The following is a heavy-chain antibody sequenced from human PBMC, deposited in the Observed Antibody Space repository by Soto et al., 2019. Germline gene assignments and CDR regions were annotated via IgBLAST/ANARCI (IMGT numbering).Heavy chain of an antibody. J-gene: IGHJ4*02. CDR3: ARATGTLRSRNCDY. CDR2: IYHTGST. Sequence: PXETLSLTCSVSGGSISTVGHYWTWIRPPPGKGLGWIGSIYHTGSTYYSKSLRSRLTMSVDTSKSQFSLRLSSVTAADTAVYYCARATGTLRSRNCDYWGQGSLVTVSS. D-gene: IGHD1-1*01. CDR1: GGSISTVGHY. V-gene: IGHV4-31*03.